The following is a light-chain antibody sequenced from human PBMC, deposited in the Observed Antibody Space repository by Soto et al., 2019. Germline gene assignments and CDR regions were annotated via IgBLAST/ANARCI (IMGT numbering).Light chain of an antibody. CDR3: QQTYTTLPIT. J-gene: IGKJ5*01. CDR1: QSVSSY. V-gene: IGKV1-39*01. Sequence: IQLSHSASSLSTSVGDSVTITCRPSQSVSSYLNWYQQKPAKAPNLLVYAASSLQSGVPSRFSGSGSGTDFTLTISSLQPEDFATYYCQQTYTTLPITFGQGTRLEI. CDR2: AAS.